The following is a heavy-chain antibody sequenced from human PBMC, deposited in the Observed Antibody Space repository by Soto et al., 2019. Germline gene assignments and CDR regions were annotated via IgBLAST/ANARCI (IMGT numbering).Heavy chain of an antibody. CDR1: GFTFSSYA. CDR2: ISGSGSTT. J-gene: IGHJ6*02. Sequence: GGSLRLSCAASGFTFSSYAMSWVRQAPGKGLEWVSAISGSGSTTYYADAEKGRFTIASDNSNTTQSLQMNSLRADDAAVYYLAKGGPRSYYYDSRDYYYGMDVWGQGTTVTVSS. V-gene: IGHV3-23*01. D-gene: IGHD3-22*01. CDR3: AKGGPRSYYYDSRDYYYGMDV.